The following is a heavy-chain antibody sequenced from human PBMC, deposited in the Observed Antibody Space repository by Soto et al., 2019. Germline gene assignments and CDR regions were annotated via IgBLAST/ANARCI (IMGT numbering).Heavy chain of an antibody. J-gene: IGHJ3*02. CDR2: IYYSGST. D-gene: IGHD1-1*01. CDR3: ARDRQPRNAFDI. V-gene: IGHV4-59*01. CDR1: GGSISSYY. Sequence: ASETLSLTCTVSGGSISSYYWSWIRQPPGKGLEWIGYIYYSGSTNYNPSLKSRVTISVDTSKNQFSLKLSSVTAADTAVYYCARDRQPRNAFDIWCQAIMVTVS.